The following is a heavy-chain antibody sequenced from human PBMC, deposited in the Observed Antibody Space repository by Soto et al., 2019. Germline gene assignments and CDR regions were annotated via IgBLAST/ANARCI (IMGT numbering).Heavy chain of an antibody. D-gene: IGHD1-1*01. Sequence: QVHLVQSGAEVKKPGASVKVSCKASGYTFTSYGITWVRQAPGQGLEWMGWISAHNGNTDYAQKLQGRVIGTRDTSTSTAYMELRSLISDNTPVYYCARGRYGDYWGQGALVTVSS. CDR1: GYTFTSYG. CDR3: ARGRYGDY. CDR2: ISAHNGNT. J-gene: IGHJ4*02. V-gene: IGHV1-18*01.